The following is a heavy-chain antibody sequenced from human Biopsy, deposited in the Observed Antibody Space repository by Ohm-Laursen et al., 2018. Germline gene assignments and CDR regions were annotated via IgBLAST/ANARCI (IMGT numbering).Heavy chain of an antibody. CDR3: ARGGCDYDY. Sequence: ASVKVSCKASGYTFTDYDINWVRQASGQGLEWVGWMTPKTGKTGYTQKLQGRLTMTRDTSTSTAYMELSSLRSEDTAIYYCARGGCDYDYWGQGTLVTVSS. D-gene: IGHD5-12*01. CDR1: GYTFTDYD. V-gene: IGHV1-8*01. J-gene: IGHJ4*02. CDR2: MTPKTGKT.